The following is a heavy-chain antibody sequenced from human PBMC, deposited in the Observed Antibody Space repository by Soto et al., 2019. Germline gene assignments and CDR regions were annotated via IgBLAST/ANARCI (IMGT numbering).Heavy chain of an antibody. CDR1: GGSISSYY. V-gene: IGHV4-59*01. J-gene: IGHJ4*02. Sequence: QVQLQESGPGLVKPSETLSLTCTVSGGSISSYYWSWIRQPPGKGLEWIGYIYYSGSTNYNPSLDSRVTISVDTSKTQYSLKLSSVTAADTAVYYCARRYGGDFDYWGQGTLVTVSS. CDR3: ARRYGGDFDY. CDR2: IYYSGST. D-gene: IGHD3-16*01.